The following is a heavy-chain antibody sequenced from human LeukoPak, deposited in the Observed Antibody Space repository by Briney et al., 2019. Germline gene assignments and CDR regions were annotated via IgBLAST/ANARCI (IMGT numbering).Heavy chain of an antibody. CDR3: VLGDSSGYYEY. CDR1: GFTFSTYS. V-gene: IGHV3-48*04. Sequence: GGSLRLSCAASGFTFSTYSMNWVRQAPGKGLEWVSFISSSSTTIYYADSVKGRFTISRDNAKNSLYLRMNSLRAEDTAVYYCVLGDSSGYYEYWGQGTLVTVSS. J-gene: IGHJ4*02. CDR2: ISSSSTTI. D-gene: IGHD3-22*01.